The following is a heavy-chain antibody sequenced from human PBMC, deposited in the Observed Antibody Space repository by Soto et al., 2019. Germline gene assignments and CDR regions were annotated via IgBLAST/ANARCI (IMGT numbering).Heavy chain of an antibody. Sequence: GGSLRLSCAASGFTFSSYGMHWVRQAPGKGLEWVAVISYDGSNKYYADSVKGRFTISRDNAKNSLYLQMNSLRAEDTAVYYCARDRAAYYYDTNGYYYGMDVWGQGTTVTVSS. J-gene: IGHJ6*02. CDR3: ARDRAAYYYDTNGYYYGMDV. D-gene: IGHD3-22*01. CDR2: ISYDGSNK. V-gene: IGHV3-30*03. CDR1: GFTFSSYG.